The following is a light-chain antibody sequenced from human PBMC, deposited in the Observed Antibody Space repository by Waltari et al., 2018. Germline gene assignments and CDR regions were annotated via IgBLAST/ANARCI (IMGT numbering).Light chain of an antibody. V-gene: IGLV2-14*01. J-gene: IGLJ3*02. CDR3: TSYTSSITLV. CDR2: EVT. CDR1: SSDVGGYNY. Sequence: QSALTQPASVSGSPGQSITISCTGTSSDVGGYNYASWYQQHPGKAPKLLIYEVTNRPSGVSYRFSGSKSGNTASLTISGLQAEDEADYYCTSYTSSITLVFGGGTKLTVL.